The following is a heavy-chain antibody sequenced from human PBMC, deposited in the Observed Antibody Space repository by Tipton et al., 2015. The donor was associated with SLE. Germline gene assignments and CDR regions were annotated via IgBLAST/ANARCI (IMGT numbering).Heavy chain of an antibody. Sequence: TLSLTCAVYGGSLSGFYWSWIRQSPGKGLEWIGEINHSGSTNYNPSLKSRVTISVDTSKNQFSLKLSSVTAADTAVYYCARGSITGTTEWFDPWGQGTLVTVSS. V-gene: IGHV4-34*01. CDR1: GGSLSGFY. CDR2: INHSGST. J-gene: IGHJ5*02. CDR3: ARGSITGTTEWFDP. D-gene: IGHD1-20*01.